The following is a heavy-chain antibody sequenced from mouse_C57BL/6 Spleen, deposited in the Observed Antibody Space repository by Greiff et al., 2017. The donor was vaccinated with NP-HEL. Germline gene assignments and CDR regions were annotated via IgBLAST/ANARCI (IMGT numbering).Heavy chain of an antibody. CDR1: GFTFSSYA. V-gene: IGHV5-4*03. D-gene: IGHD4-1*01. CDR3: ARKGSGTVFDY. Sequence: DVMLVESGGGLVKPGGSLKLSCAASGFTFSSYAMSWVRQTPEKRLEWVATISDGGSYTYYPDNVKGRFTISRDNAKNNLYLQMSHLKSEDTAMYYCARKGSGTVFDYWGQGTTLTVSS. CDR2: ISDGGSYT. J-gene: IGHJ2*01.